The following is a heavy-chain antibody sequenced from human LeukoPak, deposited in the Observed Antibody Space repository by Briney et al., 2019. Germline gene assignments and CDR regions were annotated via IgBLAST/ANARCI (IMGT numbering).Heavy chain of an antibody. D-gene: IGHD3-3*01. CDR3: ARGPTTYDFWSGYYLDY. Sequence: SVKVSXKASGYTFTSYDINWVRQATGQGLEWMGWMNPNSGNTGYAQKFQGRVTMTRNTSISTAYMELSSLRSEDTAVYYCARGPTTYDFWSGYYLDYWGQGTLVTVSS. CDR2: MNPNSGNT. CDR1: GYTFTSYD. J-gene: IGHJ4*02. V-gene: IGHV1-8*01.